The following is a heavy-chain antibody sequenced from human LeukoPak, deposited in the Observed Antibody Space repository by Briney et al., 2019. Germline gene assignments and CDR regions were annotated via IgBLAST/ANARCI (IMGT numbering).Heavy chain of an antibody. CDR2: INPHSGGT. CDR1: GYTFTAYY. Sequence: GASVKVSCKASGYTFTAYYMHWVRQAPGQGLEWMGWINPHSGGTSYAHKFQGRVTMTRDTSISTAYMELSRLRSDDTAVCYCASPSFESGSYYYFDYWGQGTLVTVSS. J-gene: IGHJ4*02. CDR3: ASPSFESGSYYYFDY. V-gene: IGHV1-2*07. D-gene: IGHD1-26*01.